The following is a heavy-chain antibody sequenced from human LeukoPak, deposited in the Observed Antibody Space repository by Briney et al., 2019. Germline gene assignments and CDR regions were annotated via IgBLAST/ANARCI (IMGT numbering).Heavy chain of an antibody. Sequence: PSETLSLTCTVSGGSISSYYWSWIRQPPGKGLEWIGYIYYSGSTNYNPSLKSRVTISVDTSKNQFSLKLSSVTAADTAVYYCARDDSGWYHAFDIWGQGTMVTVSS. J-gene: IGHJ3*02. CDR3: ARDDSGWYHAFDI. CDR2: IYYSGST. V-gene: IGHV4-59*01. CDR1: GGSISSYY. D-gene: IGHD6-19*01.